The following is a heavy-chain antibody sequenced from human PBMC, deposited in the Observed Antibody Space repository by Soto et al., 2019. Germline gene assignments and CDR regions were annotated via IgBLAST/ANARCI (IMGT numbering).Heavy chain of an antibody. CDR3: ARFYYDSSGYLPSPYYYYYGMDV. V-gene: IGHV3-7*04. D-gene: IGHD3-22*01. CDR1: GFTFSSYL. CDR2: IKQDGSEK. J-gene: IGHJ6*02. Sequence: GGSLRLSCAASGFTFSSYLMSWVRQAPGKGLEWVANIKQDGSEKYYVDSVKGRFTISRDNAKNPLYLQMNSLRAEDTAVYYCARFYYDSSGYLPSPYYYYYGMDVWGQGTTVTVSS.